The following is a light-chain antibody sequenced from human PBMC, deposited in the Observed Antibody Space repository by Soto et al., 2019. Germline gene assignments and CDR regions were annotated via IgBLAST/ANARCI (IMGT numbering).Light chain of an antibody. CDR2: GAS. J-gene: IGKJ4*01. V-gene: IGKV3-15*01. Sequence: IVMTQSPATLSVSPGERVTLSCRASQDVYSNLAWYQHKPGQAPRLLISGASTGATGIPARFSGSRSGAEFTLTINSLQSEDFAVYYCQPYNNWPLTFGGGTKVDIK. CDR3: QPYNNWPLT. CDR1: QDVYSN.